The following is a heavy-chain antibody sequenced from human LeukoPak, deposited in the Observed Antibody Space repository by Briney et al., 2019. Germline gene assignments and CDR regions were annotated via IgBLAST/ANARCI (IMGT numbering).Heavy chain of an antibody. CDR1: GLSFSIYY. J-gene: IGHJ4*02. CDR3: ARVGGVDY. V-gene: IGHV3-48*01. D-gene: IGHD4-17*01. Sequence: ESLILSCAVSGLSFSIYYMSWVRQPPGKGLEWVSYISSISSTIYYADSGKGRFTTFRDNDKQSLYLRMNSLGAEEPAVYDCARVGGVDYWGQGTLVTVSS. CDR2: ISSISSTI.